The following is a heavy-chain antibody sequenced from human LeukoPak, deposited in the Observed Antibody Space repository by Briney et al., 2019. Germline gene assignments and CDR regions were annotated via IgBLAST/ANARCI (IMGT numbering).Heavy chain of an antibody. CDR3: ASILWFGDSWFDP. J-gene: IGHJ5*02. Sequence: PSETLSLTCAVSGYSISSSNWWGWIRQPPGKGLEWIGYIYHDGSIYYNPSLRSRLTMSVDTSKNQFSLRLRSVTAADTAVYSCASILWFGDSWFDPWGQGTLVTVSS. CDR2: IYHDGSI. D-gene: IGHD3-10*01. CDR1: GYSISSSNW. V-gene: IGHV4-28*05.